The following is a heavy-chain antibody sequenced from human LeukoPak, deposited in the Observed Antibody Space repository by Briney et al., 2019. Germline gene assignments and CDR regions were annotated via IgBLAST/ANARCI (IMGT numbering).Heavy chain of an antibody. Sequence: SETLSLTYSVSGGSISTYYWSWIRQPAGKGLEWIGRVYRSGNTNYNPSLKSRVTMSVDTSKNQISLRLRSVTAADTAVYYCARDDFEYSVHYGMDVWGQGTTVTVSS. V-gene: IGHV4-4*07. CDR3: ARDDFEYSVHYGMDV. J-gene: IGHJ6*02. D-gene: IGHD3-9*01. CDR2: VYRSGNT. CDR1: GGSISTYY.